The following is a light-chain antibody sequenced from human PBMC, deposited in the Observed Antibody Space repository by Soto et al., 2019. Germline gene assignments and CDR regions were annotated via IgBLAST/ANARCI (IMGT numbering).Light chain of an antibody. CDR3: QQYGSSGT. CDR1: QSVSNNY. Sequence: EIVLTQSPGTLSLSPGERSTLSCMASQSVSNNYLAWYQQKPGQAPRLVIFDASNRATGVPDRFSGSGSGTDFTLTISRLEPEDFAVYYCQQYGSSGTVGQGTKVEIK. J-gene: IGKJ1*01. CDR2: DAS. V-gene: IGKV3-20*01.